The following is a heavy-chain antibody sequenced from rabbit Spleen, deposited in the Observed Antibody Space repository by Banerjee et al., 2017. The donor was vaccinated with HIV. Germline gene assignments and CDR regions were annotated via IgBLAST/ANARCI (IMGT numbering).Heavy chain of an antibody. CDR2: INTGSTYT. D-gene: IGHD3-1*01. CDR3: ARDKELDIWGYEFDL. V-gene: IGHV1S45*01. J-gene: IGHJ6*01. CDR1: GFSFSSAT. Sequence: QEQLEESGGGLVQPEGSLTLTCKASGFSFSSATIGWVRQAPGKGLEWIGSINTGSTYTWYASWAKGRFTISKTSSTTVTLQMTSLTAADTATYFCARDKELDIWGYEFDLWGPGTLVTVS.